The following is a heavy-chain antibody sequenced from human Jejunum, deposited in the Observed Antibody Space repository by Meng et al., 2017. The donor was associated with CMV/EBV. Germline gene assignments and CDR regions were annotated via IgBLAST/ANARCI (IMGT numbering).Heavy chain of an antibody. CDR2: IYYSGST. J-gene: IGHJ4*02. CDR3: ARFGGIGDY. CDR1: GGSISSSSYS. Sequence: CTVSGGSISSSSYSWGWIRQPPGKGLEWIGSIYYSGSTYYNPSLKSRVTISVDTSKNQFSLKLSSVTAADTAVYYCARFGGIGDYWGQGTLVTVSS. V-gene: IGHV4-39*01. D-gene: IGHD2-15*01.